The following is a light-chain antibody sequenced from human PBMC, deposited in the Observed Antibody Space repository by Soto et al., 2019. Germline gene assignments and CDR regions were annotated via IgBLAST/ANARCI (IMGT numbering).Light chain of an antibody. CDR3: AAWDGSLNNVL. CDR2: GNN. CDR1: GSSIGTNT. Sequence: QSVLTQPPSASGTPGQRVTISCSGSGSSIGTNTVNWYRQLPGTAPKLLIYGNNQRPSGVPDRFSGSKSGTSASLAISGLQSEDEAEYYCAAWDGSLNNVLFRGGTKVTVL. J-gene: IGLJ2*01. V-gene: IGLV1-44*01.